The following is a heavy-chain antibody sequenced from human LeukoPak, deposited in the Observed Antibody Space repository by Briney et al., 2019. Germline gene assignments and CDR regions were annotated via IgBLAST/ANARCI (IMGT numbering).Heavy chain of an antibody. J-gene: IGHJ4*02. Sequence: GGSLRLSCAASGFTFSGSAVHWVRQASGKGLEWVGHIRSKADSHATAYAASVQGRFTISRDDSNNTAYLHMNSLKIEDATVYFCSRHLYSSAWYEENWGQGTLVTVSS. CDR1: GFTFSGSA. D-gene: IGHD6-19*01. V-gene: IGHV3-73*01. CDR3: SRHLYSSAWYEEN. CDR2: IRSKADSHAT.